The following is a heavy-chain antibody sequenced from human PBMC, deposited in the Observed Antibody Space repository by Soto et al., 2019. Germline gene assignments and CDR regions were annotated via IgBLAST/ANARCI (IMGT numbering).Heavy chain of an antibody. Sequence: EVQLLESGGGLVQPGGSLRLSCAASGFTFSSYAMSWVRQAPGKGLEWVSVISGSGASTYYAHSVKGGFTISRDNSKKTLFVQMNSLKAEDTAVYYCAKDNRGIGLADELDYWGQGNLVTVS. CDR3: AKDNRGIGLADELDY. CDR2: ISGSGAST. CDR1: GFTFSSYA. J-gene: IGHJ4*02. V-gene: IGHV3-23*01. D-gene: IGHD6-13*01.